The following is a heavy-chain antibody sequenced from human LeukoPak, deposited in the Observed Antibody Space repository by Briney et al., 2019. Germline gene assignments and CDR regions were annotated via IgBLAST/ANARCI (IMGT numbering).Heavy chain of an antibody. J-gene: IGHJ1*01. CDR1: GFTFSSYW. D-gene: IGHD1-26*01. CDR2: INSDGSST. CDR3: ARAGSTGIVGAWDEYFQH. Sequence: GGSLRLSCAASGFTFSSYWMHWVRQAPGKGLVWVSRINSDGSSTSYADSVKGRFTISRDNAKNTLYLQMNSLRAEDTAVYYCARAGSTGIVGAWDEYFQHWGQGTLVTVSS. V-gene: IGHV3-74*01.